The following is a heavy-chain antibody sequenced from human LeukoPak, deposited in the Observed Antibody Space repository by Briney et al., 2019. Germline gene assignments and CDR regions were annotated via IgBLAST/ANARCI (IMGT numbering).Heavy chain of an antibody. D-gene: IGHD3-16*02. CDR3: ARDGGDDYVWGSYRSYQSY. J-gene: IGHJ4*02. CDR2: IYSGGST. CDR1: GFTVSSNY. V-gene: IGHV3-66*01. Sequence: GGSLRLSCAASGFTVSSNYMSWVRQATGKGLEWVSVIYSGGSTYYADSVKGRFTISRDNSKNTLYLQMNSLRAEDTAVYYCARDGGDDYVWGSYRSYQSYWGQGTLVTVSS.